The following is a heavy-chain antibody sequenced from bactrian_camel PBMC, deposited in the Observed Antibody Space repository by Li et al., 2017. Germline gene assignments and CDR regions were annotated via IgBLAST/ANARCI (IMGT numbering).Heavy chain of an antibody. CDR3: AADVRWDCYSGSWLSQRHSPDFGY. V-gene: IGHV3S53*01. Sequence: HVQLVESGGGSARAGASLRLTCSASGYSPSVRFRCMGRFRQAPENEREGVAGVDHDGTPVYVDDVKGRFTISRHDAGNTLDLQMISLKPEDSAMYYCAADVRWDCYSGSWLSQRHSPDFGYWGQGTQVTVS. D-gene: IGHD3*01. J-gene: IGHJ6*01. CDR2: VDHDGTP. CDR1: GYSPSVRFRC.